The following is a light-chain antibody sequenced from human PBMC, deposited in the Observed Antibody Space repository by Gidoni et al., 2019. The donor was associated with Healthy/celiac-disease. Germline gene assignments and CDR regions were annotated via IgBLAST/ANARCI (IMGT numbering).Light chain of an antibody. CDR3: QQRSNWPLT. CDR2: DAY. CDR1: QSVSSY. J-gene: IGKJ4*01. V-gene: IGKV3-11*01. Sequence: EIVLTQSPATLSLSPGERATISCRASQSVSSYLAWYKQKPGQAPRLLIYDAYNRATGIPARLSGSGSGTDFTITISSLEPEDFAVYYCQQRSNWPLTFGGGTKVEIK.